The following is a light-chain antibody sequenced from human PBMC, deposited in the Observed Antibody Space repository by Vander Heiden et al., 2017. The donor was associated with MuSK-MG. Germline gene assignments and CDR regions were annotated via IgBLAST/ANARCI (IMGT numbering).Light chain of an antibody. CDR1: KLGDKY. CDR3: QAWDSSFVV. Sequence: SYELPQPPSVSVPPGLTASITCSGDKLGDKYACWYQQKPGQSPVLVIYQDSKRPSGIPERFSGSNSGNTATLTISGTQAMDEADYYCQAWDSSFVVFGGGTKLTVL. CDR2: QDS. J-gene: IGLJ2*01. V-gene: IGLV3-1*01.